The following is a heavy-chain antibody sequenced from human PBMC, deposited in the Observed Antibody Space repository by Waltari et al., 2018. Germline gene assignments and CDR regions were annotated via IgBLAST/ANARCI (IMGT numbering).Heavy chain of an antibody. D-gene: IGHD1-26*01. J-gene: IGHJ3*01. V-gene: IGHV3-23*04. CDR1: GFRFSLYG. CDR2: ISGSVADT. Sequence: EANLAESGGGLVQPGGSLRLSCTASGFRFSLYGMSWVRQAPGKGLEWVSAISGSVADTFYADSVKDRFVISRDNSKNTVFLEMNSLRAEDTALYYCAKDPPGSYYEGFDEWGQGTMVTVSS. CDR3: AKDPPGSYYEGFDE.